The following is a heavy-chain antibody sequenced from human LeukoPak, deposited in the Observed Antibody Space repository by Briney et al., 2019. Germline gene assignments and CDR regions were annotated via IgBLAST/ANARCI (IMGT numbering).Heavy chain of an antibody. D-gene: IGHD6-19*01. CDR1: GFTFSIYA. CDR2: ISGSGGST. Sequence: GGSLRLSCAASGFTFSIYAMSWVRRAPGKGLEWVSAISGSGGSTYYADSVKGRFTISRDNSKNTLYLQMNSLRAEDTAVYYCAKGIRQWLAYFDYWGQGTLVTVSS. V-gene: IGHV3-23*01. CDR3: AKGIRQWLAYFDY. J-gene: IGHJ4*02.